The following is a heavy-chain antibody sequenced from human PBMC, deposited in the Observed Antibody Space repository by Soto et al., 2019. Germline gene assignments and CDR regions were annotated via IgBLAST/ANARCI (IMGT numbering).Heavy chain of an antibody. CDR3: AKLITKRVHYYYYGMDV. Sequence: GGSLRLSCAASGFTFSSYAMSWVRQAPGKGLEWVSAISGSGGSTYYADSVKGRFTISRDNSKNTLYLQMNSLRAEDTAVYYCAKLITKRVHYYYYGMDVWGQGTTVTVSS. CDR1: GFTFSSYA. J-gene: IGHJ6*02. V-gene: IGHV3-23*01. D-gene: IGHD1-1*01. CDR2: ISGSGGST.